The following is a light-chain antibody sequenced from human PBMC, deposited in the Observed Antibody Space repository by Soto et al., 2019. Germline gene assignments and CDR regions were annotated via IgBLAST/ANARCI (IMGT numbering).Light chain of an antibody. J-gene: IGKJ2*01. V-gene: IGKV3-20*01. CDR2: GAS. Sequence: EIVVTQSPGTLSLSPGERATLSCRASQSVSSSYLAWYQQKPGQAPTLLIYGASTRATGIPDRFSGSGYGTDFTLTISRLEPEDFAVYYCQQYGSSPLYTFGQGTKLEIK. CDR3: QQYGSSPLYT. CDR1: QSVSSSY.